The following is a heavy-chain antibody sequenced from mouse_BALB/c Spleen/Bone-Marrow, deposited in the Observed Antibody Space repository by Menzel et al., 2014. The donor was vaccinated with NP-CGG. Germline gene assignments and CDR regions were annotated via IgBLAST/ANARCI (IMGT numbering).Heavy chain of an antibody. V-gene: IGHV1-14*01. D-gene: IGHD2-4*01. J-gene: IGHJ4*01. CDR1: GYSSTSFI. CDR2: INPYNDGT. CDR3: ARAMIYYYAMDY. Sequence: EVQLQQSGPELVKPGASVKMSCKASGYSSTSFILHWVKMRPGQGLEWIGYINPYNDGTKYNEKFKGKAILTSDKSSSSANMELSSLTSEDSAVYYCARAMIYYYAMDYWGQGTSVTVSS.